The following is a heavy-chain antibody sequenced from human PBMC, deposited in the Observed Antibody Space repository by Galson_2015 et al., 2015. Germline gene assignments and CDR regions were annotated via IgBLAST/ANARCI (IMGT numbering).Heavy chain of an antibody. J-gene: IGHJ1*01. CDR2: IWYDGSNK. CDR1: GFTFSSYG. D-gene: IGHD6-13*01. CDR3: ARDAQLQQLARDTSAEYFQH. V-gene: IGHV3-33*01. Sequence: SLRLSCAASGFTFSSYGMHWVRQAPGKGLEWVAVIWYDGSNKYYADSMKGRFTISRDNSKNTLYLQMNSLRAEDTAVYYCARDAQLQQLARDTSAEYFQHWGQGTLVTVSS.